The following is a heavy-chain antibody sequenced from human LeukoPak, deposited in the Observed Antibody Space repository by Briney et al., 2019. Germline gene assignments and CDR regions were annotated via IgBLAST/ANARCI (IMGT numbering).Heavy chain of an antibody. CDR3: ARVGPYFDY. CDR2: IIPIFGTA. Sequence: SVKVSCKASGYSFNSYDTYGISWVRQAPGQGLEWMGGIIPIFGTANYAQKFQGRVTITADKSTSTAYMELSSLRSEDTAVYYCARVGPYFDYWGQGTLVTVSS. J-gene: IGHJ4*02. V-gene: IGHV1-69*06. CDR1: GYSFNSYDTYG.